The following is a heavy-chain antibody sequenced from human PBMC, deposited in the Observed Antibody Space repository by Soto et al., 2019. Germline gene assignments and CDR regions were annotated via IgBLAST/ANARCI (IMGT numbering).Heavy chain of an antibody. V-gene: IGHV3-66*01. Sequence: PGGSLRLSCAASGFTFNDAWMTWVRQAPGRGLEWVSTINNAGSTFYADSVKGRFTISGDNSKNTLYLQMNSLRVEDTAMYYCVRENYFYGMDVWGQGTAVTVSS. CDR2: INNAGST. CDR1: GFTFNDAW. J-gene: IGHJ6*02. CDR3: VRENYFYGMDV.